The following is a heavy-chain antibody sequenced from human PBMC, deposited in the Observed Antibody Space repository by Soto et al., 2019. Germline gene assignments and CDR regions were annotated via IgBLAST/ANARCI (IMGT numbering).Heavy chain of an antibody. D-gene: IGHD3-10*01. CDR2: IYYTEST. CDR1: CGSISRNNW. J-gene: IGHJ6*02. V-gene: IGHV4-4*02. Sequence: SETLSLTCDVSCGSISRNNWWSWVRQPPGKGLEWIGEIYYTESTNYSPSLKSRVTISVDKSKNQFSLKLSSVTAADTAVYYCARSFHGSGVYGMDVWGQGTTVTVS. CDR3: ARSFHGSGVYGMDV.